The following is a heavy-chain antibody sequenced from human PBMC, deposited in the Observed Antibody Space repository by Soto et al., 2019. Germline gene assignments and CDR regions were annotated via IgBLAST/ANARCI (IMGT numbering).Heavy chain of an antibody. CDR3: VKRDVVADAFDY. CDR2: ISYDGSNK. V-gene: IGHV3-30*18. CDR1: GFTFSSYG. D-gene: IGHD2-15*01. J-gene: IGHJ4*02. Sequence: PGGSLRLSCAASGFTFSSYGMHWVRQAPGKGLEWVAVISYDGSNKYYADSVKGRFTISRDNSKNTLYLHMNRLRPEDTAVYYCVKRDVVADAFDYWGQGTLVTVS.